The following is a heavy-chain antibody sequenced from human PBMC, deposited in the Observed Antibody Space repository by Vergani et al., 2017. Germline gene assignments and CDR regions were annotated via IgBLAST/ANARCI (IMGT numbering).Heavy chain of an antibody. D-gene: IGHD6-13*01. CDR1: GFTFSSYA. CDR3: AKVRYSRNIYFDY. CDR2: ISGSGGST. Sequence: EVQLLESGGGLVQPGGSLRLSCAASGFTFSSYAMSWVRQAPGKGLEWVSAISGSGGSTYYADSVKGRFTIARDNSKNTLYLQMNSLRAEDTAVYYCAKVRYSRNIYFDYWGQGTLVTVSS. J-gene: IGHJ4*02. V-gene: IGHV3-23*01.